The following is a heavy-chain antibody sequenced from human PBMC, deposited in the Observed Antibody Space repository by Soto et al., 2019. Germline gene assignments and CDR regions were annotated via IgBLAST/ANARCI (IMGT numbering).Heavy chain of an antibody. CDR2: TYYSGST. V-gene: IGHV4-59*12. CDR1: GGSISSYY. Sequence: SETLSLTCTVSGGSISSYYWSWIRQPPGKGLEWIGYTYYSGSTNYNPSLKSRVTISVDTSKNQFSLKLSSVTAADTAVYYCARYFIVRGVMSAFDLWGQGTMVTVSS. CDR3: ARYFIVRGVMSAFDL. J-gene: IGHJ3*01. D-gene: IGHD3-10*01.